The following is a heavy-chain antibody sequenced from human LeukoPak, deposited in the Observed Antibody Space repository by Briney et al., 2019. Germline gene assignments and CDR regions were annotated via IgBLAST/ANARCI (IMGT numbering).Heavy chain of an antibody. Sequence: GGSLRLSCAASGFTFSSYSMNWVRQAPGKGLEWVSYISISSSTIYYADSVKGRFTISRDNAKNSLYLQMNSLRAEDTAVYYCARDSPRIYYDSSGYPDYWGQGTLVTVSS. CDR3: ARDSPRIYYDSSGYPDY. V-gene: IGHV3-48*01. CDR1: GFTFSSYS. J-gene: IGHJ4*02. D-gene: IGHD3-22*01. CDR2: ISISSSTI.